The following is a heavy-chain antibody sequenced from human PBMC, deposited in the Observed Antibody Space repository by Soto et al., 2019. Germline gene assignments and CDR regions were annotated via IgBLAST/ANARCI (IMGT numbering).Heavy chain of an antibody. CDR1: GFIFSDYY. CDR2: ISSSDSII. D-gene: IGHD3-22*01. J-gene: IGHJ4*02. Sequence: QVQLVESGGGLVKPGGSLRLSCAASGFIFSDYYMSWIRQAPGKGLEWVSYISSSDSIISYADSVKGRFTISRDNAKNSLYLQMNSLIAEVTAVYFCARDLGNYVSSGYFDYWREGTLVTVSS. V-gene: IGHV3-11*01. CDR3: ARDLGNYVSSGYFDY.